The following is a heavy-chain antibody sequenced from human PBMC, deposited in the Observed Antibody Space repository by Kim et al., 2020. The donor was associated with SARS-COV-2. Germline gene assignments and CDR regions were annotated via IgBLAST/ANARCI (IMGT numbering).Heavy chain of an antibody. D-gene: IGHD4-17*01. V-gene: IGHV3-49*04. CDR3: SRGRTTAGAKYYFDH. CDR2: IRSRIYGGSP. CDR1: GFSFDDYA. J-gene: IGHJ4*02. Sequence: GGSLRLSCTASGFSFDDYAISWARQVPGKGLEWVALIRSRIYGGSPEYAASVRDRFTVSRDDSKIIAYLQMNSLKIEDTAAYFCSRGRTTAGAKYYFDHWGQGALVTVSS.